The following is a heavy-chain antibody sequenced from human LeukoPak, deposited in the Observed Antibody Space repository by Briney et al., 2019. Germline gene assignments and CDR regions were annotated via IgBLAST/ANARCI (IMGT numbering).Heavy chain of an antibody. CDR1: GFPFSSYW. CDR2: INSDGSAT. CDR3: ASDSPYYGMDV. V-gene: IGHV3-74*01. J-gene: IGHJ6*02. Sequence: GSLRLSCAASGFPFSSYWMHWVRQVPGKGLLWVSRINSDGSATIYADSVRGRFTISRDNAKTTLYLQMSGLGVEDTAVYHCASDSPYYGMDVWGQGTTVTVSS.